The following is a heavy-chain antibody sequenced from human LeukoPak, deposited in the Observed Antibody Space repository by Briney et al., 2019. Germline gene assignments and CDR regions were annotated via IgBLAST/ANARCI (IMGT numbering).Heavy chain of an antibody. D-gene: IGHD3-3*01. CDR2: IYHSETT. J-gene: IGHJ6*02. V-gene: IGHV4-39*07. Sequence: SETLSLTCSVSGGSISSSSDYWGWVRRPPGKGLEWIGSIYHSETTYYNPSLKSRVIISVDTSKNQFSLKLSSVTAADTAVYYCARDPITIFGVDPYYYYGMDVWGQGTTVTVSS. CDR1: GGSISSSSDY. CDR3: ARDPITIFGVDPYYYYGMDV.